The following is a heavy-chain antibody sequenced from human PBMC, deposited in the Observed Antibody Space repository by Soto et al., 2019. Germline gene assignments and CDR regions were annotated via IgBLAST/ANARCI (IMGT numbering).Heavy chain of an antibody. CDR3: AREMYYYDNRGADY. CDR2: IYYSGTT. CDR1: GGSVSSGTYF. D-gene: IGHD3-22*01. Sequence: SETLSLTCTVSGGSVSSGTYFWSWVRQPPGKGLEWIGYIYYSGTTSYNPSLKSRVTISIDTSRNQFSLKLSSVTAADTAFYYCAREMYYYDNRGADYWGQGTLVTVSS. V-gene: IGHV4-61*01. J-gene: IGHJ4*02.